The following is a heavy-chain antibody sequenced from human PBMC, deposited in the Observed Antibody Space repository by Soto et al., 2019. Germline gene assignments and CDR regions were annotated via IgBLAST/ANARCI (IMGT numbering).Heavy chain of an antibody. V-gene: IGHV4-30-2*01. CDR3: ARDYGGNNDAFDI. CDR2: IYHSGST. J-gene: IGHJ3*02. D-gene: IGHD4-17*01. CDR1: GGSISSGGYS. Sequence: QLQLQESGSGLVKPSQTLSLTCAVSGGSISSGGYSWSWIRQPPGKGLEWIGYIYHSGSTYYNPSLKSRVTISVDRSKNQFSLKLSAVTAADTAVYYCARDYGGNNDAFDIWGQGTMVTVSS.